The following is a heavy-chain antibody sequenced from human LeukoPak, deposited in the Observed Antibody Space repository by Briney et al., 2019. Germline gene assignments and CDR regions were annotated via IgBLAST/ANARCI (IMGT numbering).Heavy chain of an antibody. J-gene: IGHJ5*02. CDR1: GGSIRSSSYY. CDR2: IYYSGST. CDR3: AKTTYYDFWSGEKNWFDP. V-gene: IGHV4-39*01. D-gene: IGHD3-3*01. Sequence: SETLSLTCTVSGGSIRSSSYYWGWIRQPPGKGLEWFGSIYYSGSTYYNPSLKSRVTISVDTSKNQFSLKLSSVTAADTAVYYCAKTTYYDFWSGEKNWFDPWGQGTLVTVSS.